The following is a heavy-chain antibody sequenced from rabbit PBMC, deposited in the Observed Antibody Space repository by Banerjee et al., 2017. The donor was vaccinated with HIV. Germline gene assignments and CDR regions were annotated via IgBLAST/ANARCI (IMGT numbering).Heavy chain of an antibody. CDR1: GFSFSGSYW. CDR3: ARDDHYTYGYAGYLYDL. V-gene: IGHV1S45*01. CDR2: IYINSGST. J-gene: IGHJ3*01. Sequence: QEQLEESGGDLVKPEGSLTLTCTASGFSFSGSYWICWVRQAPGKGLELIACIYINSGSTWYASWVNGRFTISKTSSTTVTLQMTSLTAADTATYFCARDDHYTYGYAGYLYDLWGQGTLVT. D-gene: IGHD6-1*01.